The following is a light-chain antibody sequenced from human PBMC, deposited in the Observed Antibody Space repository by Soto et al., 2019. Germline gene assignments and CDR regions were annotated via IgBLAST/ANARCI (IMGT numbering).Light chain of an antibody. CDR1: TSNLGSNF. CDR2: RNR. Sequence: QLVLTQPPSASGTPGQTVTISCSGSTSNLGSNFIYWYQQLPGAAPKLLISRNRQRPSGVPDRFSGSKSGTSGSLVISGLRSEDEADYHCASWDDSLSGVVFGGGTQLTVL. V-gene: IGLV1-47*01. CDR3: ASWDDSLSGVV. J-gene: IGLJ3*02.